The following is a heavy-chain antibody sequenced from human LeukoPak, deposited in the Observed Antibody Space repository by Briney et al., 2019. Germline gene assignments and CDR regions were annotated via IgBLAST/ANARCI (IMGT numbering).Heavy chain of an antibody. CDR3: VRGSGWPYYYYMDV. CDR1: GYTFTSYG. J-gene: IGHJ6*03. D-gene: IGHD6-19*01. Sequence: ASVKVSCKASGYTFTSYGISWVRQAPGQGLEWMGGIIPIFGTANYAQKFQGRVTITADESTSTAYMELSSLRSEDTAVYYCVRGSGWPYYYYMDVWGKGTTVTVSS. CDR2: IIPIFGTA. V-gene: IGHV1-69*13.